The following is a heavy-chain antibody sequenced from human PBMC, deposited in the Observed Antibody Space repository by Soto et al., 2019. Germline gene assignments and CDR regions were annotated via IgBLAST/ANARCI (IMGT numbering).Heavy chain of an antibody. CDR3: ARRKGSSPVGY. D-gene: IGHD6-13*01. CDR2: INRSGST. V-gene: IGHV4-34*01. Sequence: QVQLQQWGAGLLKPSETLSLTCAVYGGSFSGYFWSWIRQPPGKGLEWIGEINRSGSTNYNPSLKSRVTILLDTSKNQFSLKLSSVTAADTAVYYCARRKGSSPVGYWGQGTLVTVSS. CDR1: GGSFSGYF. J-gene: IGHJ4*02.